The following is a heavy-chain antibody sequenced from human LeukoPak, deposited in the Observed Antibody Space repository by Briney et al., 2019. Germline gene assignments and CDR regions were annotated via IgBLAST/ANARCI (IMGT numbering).Heavy chain of an antibody. J-gene: IGHJ4*02. CDR2: INPVDSDT. D-gene: IGHD6-19*01. CDR3: ARQWLFDY. V-gene: IGHV5-51*01. CDR1: GYVFSTYW. Sequence: PGESLKISCQASGYVFSTYWIAWVRQLPGKGLEWIGIINPVDSDTRYSPSSQGQVTISADKSISTAYLQWSSLKASDTAIYYCARQWLFDYWGQGTLVTVSS.